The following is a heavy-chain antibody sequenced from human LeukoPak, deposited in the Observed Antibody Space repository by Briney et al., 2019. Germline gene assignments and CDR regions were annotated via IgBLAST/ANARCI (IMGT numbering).Heavy chain of an antibody. CDR1: GFTFSSYA. V-gene: IGHV3-53*01. CDR2: LYSDGST. D-gene: IGHD2/OR15-2a*01. Sequence: GGSLRLSCAASGFTFSSYAMSWVRQAPGKGLEWVSLLYSDGSTFYGDSVKGRFTISRDNSKNTVYLQMNSLRGEDTAVYYCARDSSSFPNYFDYWGQGTLVTVSS. CDR3: ARDSSSFPNYFDY. J-gene: IGHJ4*02.